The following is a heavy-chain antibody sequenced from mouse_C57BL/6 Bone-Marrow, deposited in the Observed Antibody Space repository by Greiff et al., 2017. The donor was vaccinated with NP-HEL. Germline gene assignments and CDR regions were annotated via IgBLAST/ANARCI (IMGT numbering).Heavy chain of an antibody. CDR3: ARHDV. CDR2: ISSGGSYT. CDR1: GFTFSSYG. V-gene: IGHV5-6*01. Sequence: EVQGVESGGDLVKPGGSLKLSCAASGFTFSSYGMSWVRQTPDKRLEWVATISSGGSYTYYPDSVKGRFTISRDNAKNTLYLQMSSLKSEDTAMCYCARHDVWGTGTTVTVSS. J-gene: IGHJ1*03.